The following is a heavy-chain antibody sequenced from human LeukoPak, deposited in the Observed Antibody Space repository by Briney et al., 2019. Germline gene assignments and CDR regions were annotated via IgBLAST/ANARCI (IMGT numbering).Heavy chain of an antibody. J-gene: IGHJ4*02. CDR1: GYTFTSYY. CDR2: INPSGGST. Sequence: GASVKVSCKASGYTFTSYYMHWVRQAPGQGPEWMGIINPSGGSTNYAQKFQGRVTMTRDTSTRTVYVELSSLRSEDTAVYYCARELEYGWDYWGQGTLVTVSS. CDR3: ARELEYGWDY. V-gene: IGHV1-46*01. D-gene: IGHD4-17*01.